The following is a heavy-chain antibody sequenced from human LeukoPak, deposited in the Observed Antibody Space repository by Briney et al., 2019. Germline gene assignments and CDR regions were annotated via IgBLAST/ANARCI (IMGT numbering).Heavy chain of an antibody. D-gene: IGHD5-24*01. CDR3: ARGDGDGYNFGY. J-gene: IGHJ4*02. CDR1: GYTFTGYY. Sequence: ASVKVSCKASGYTFTGYYMHWVRRAPGQGLEWMGWINPNSGGTNYAQKFQGRVTMTRDTSISTAYMELSRLRSDDTAVYYCARGDGDGYNFGYWGQGTLVTVSS. CDR2: INPNSGGT. V-gene: IGHV1-2*02.